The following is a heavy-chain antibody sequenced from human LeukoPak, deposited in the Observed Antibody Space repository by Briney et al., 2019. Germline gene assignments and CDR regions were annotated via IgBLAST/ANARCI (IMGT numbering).Heavy chain of an antibody. J-gene: IGHJ4*02. Sequence: PSETLSLTCTVSGGSISSSSYYWGWIRQPPGKGLEWIGSIYYSGSTYYNPSLKSRVTISVDTSKNQFSLKLSSVTAADTAVYYCATYGDYDYWGQGTLVTVSS. CDR1: GGSISSSSYY. CDR3: ATYGDYDY. CDR2: IYYSGST. D-gene: IGHD4-17*01. V-gene: IGHV4-39*07.